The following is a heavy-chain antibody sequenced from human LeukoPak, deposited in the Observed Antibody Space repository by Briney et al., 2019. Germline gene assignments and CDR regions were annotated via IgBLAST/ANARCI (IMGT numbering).Heavy chain of an antibody. Sequence: GGSLRLSCAASGFTFSSYSMNWVRQAPGKGLEWVSYISSSSSTIYYADSVKGRFTISRDNAKNSLYLQMNSLRDEDTAVYYCARDGRDGSSWYEAGVPIDYWGQGTLVTVSS. D-gene: IGHD6-13*01. J-gene: IGHJ4*02. CDR2: ISSSSSTI. V-gene: IGHV3-48*02. CDR1: GFTFSSYS. CDR3: ARDGRDGSSWYEAGVPIDY.